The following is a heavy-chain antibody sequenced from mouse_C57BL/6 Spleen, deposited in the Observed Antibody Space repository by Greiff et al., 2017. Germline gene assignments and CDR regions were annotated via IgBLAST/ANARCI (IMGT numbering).Heavy chain of an antibody. CDR3: ARGDGSLFDY. J-gene: IGHJ2*01. D-gene: IGHD1-1*01. CDR1: GYTFTSYW. Sequence: QVQLQQSGAELVMPGASVKLSCKASGYTFTSYWMHWVKQRPGQGLEWIGEIDPSDSYTNYNQKFKGKSTLTVDKSSSTAYMQLSSLTSEDSAVYYCARGDGSLFDYWGQGTTLTVSS. CDR2: IDPSDSYT. V-gene: IGHV1-69*01.